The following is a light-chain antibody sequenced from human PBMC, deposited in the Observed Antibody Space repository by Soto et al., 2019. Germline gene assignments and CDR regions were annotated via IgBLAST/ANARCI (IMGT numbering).Light chain of an antibody. CDR2: DVT. J-gene: IGLJ2*01. CDR3: SAYTSSSTVV. CDR1: SSDVGAYNY. V-gene: IGLV2-14*01. Sequence: QSALTQPASVSGSPGQSITISCTGTSSDVGAYNYVSWYQQHPGKAPKLMIYDVTNRPSGVCNRFSGSKSGNTASLTISGLQAEDEGDYYCSAYTSSSTVVFGGGTKLTVL.